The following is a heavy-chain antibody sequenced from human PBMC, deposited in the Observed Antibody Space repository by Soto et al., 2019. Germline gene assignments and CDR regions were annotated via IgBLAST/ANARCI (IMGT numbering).Heavy chain of an antibody. CDR1: GGSISSYY. D-gene: IGHD3-9*01. V-gene: IGHV4-59*01. J-gene: IGHJ6*02. Sequence: VSGGSISSYYWSWIRQPPGKGLEWIGYIYYSGSTNYNPSLKSRVTISVDTSKNQFSLKLSSVTAADTAVYYCARGVLRYFDWHERNYYGMDVWGQGTTVTVSS. CDR3: ARGVLRYFDWHERNYYGMDV. CDR2: IYYSGST.